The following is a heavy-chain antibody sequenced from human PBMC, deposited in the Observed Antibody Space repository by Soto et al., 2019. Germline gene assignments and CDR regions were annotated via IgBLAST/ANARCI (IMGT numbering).Heavy chain of an antibody. J-gene: IGHJ6*02. CDR2: ISWNSGSI. V-gene: IGHV3-9*01. CDR3: AKDFGQNYYYGMDV. CDR1: GFTFDDYA. D-gene: IGHD3-10*01. Sequence: GGSLRLSCAASGFTFDDYAMHWVRQAPGKGLEWVSGISWNSGSIGYADSVKGRFTISRDNAKNSLYLQMNSLRAEDTALYYCAKDFGQNYYYGMDVWGQGTTVTVS.